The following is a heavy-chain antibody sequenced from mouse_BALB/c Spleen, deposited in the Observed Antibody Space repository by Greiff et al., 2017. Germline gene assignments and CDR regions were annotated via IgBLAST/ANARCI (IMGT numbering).Heavy chain of an antibody. Sequence: EVKVVESGGGLVQPGGSLRLSCATSGFTFSDFYMEWVRQPPGKRLEWIAASRNKANDYTTEYSASVKGRFIVSRDTSQSILYLQMNALRAEDTASYYCARDAGTGAMDYWGQGTSVTVSS. CDR2: SRNKANDYTT. CDR3: ARDAGTGAMDY. J-gene: IGHJ4*01. V-gene: IGHV7-1*02. D-gene: IGHD4-1*01. CDR1: GFTFSDFY.